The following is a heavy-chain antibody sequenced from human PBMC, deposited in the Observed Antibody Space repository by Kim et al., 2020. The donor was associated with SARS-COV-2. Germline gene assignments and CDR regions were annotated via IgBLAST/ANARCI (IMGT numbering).Heavy chain of an antibody. V-gene: IGHV3-33*06. CDR3: AKDLTTPPIFLLDY. CDR1: GFTFSSYG. CDR2: IWYDGSNK. J-gene: IGHJ4*02. D-gene: IGHD3-3*01. Sequence: GGSLRLSCAASGFTFSSYGMHWVRQAPGKGLEWVAVIWYDGSNKYYADSVKGRFTISRDNSKNTLYMQMNSLSAEDTAVYYCAKDLTTPPIFLLDYWGQGTLVTVSS.